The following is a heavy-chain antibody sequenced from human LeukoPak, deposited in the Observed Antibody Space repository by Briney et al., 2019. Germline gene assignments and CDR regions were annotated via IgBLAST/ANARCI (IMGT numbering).Heavy chain of an antibody. V-gene: IGHV4-30-4*07. J-gene: IGHJ4*02. Sequence: SETLSLTCAVSGGSISSGGYSCSWIRQPPGKGLEWIGYIYYSGSTYYNPSPKSRVTISVETSKNQFSLKLSAVTAADTAVYYCVREDCSGGSCNYFDYWGQGTLVTVSS. CDR1: GGSISSGGYS. CDR3: VREDCSGGSCNYFDY. D-gene: IGHD2-15*01. CDR2: IYYSGST.